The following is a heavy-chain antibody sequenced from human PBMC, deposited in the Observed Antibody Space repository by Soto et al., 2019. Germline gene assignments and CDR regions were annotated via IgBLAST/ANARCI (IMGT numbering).Heavy chain of an antibody. Sequence: ASVKVSCKASGGTFSSYAISWVRQAPGQGLEWMGGIIPIFGTANYAQKFQGRVTITADESTSTAYMELSSLRSEDTAVYYCASESGSYYCLDYWGQGTLVTVSS. CDR2: IIPIFGTA. J-gene: IGHJ4*02. CDR1: GGTFSSYA. D-gene: IGHD1-26*01. V-gene: IGHV1-69*13. CDR3: ASESGSYYCLDY.